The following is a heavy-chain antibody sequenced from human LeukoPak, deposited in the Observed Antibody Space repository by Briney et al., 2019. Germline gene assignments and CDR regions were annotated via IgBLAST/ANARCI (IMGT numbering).Heavy chain of an antibody. V-gene: IGHV1-69*13. J-gene: IGHJ5*02. Sequence: GASVKVSFKASGGTFSSYAISWVRQAPGQGLEWMGGIIPIFGTANYAQKFQGRVTITADESTSTAYMELSSLRSEDTAVYYCARAVVPAAIMENWFDPWGQGTLVTVSS. CDR2: IIPIFGTA. CDR3: ARAVVPAAIMENWFDP. D-gene: IGHD2-2*01. CDR1: GGTFSSYA.